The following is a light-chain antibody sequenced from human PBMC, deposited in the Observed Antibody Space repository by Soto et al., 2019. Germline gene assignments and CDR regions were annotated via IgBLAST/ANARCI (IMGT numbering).Light chain of an antibody. CDR1: QGIRHD. CDR3: QHTLKWPPT. CDR2: DTS. J-gene: IGKJ1*01. Sequence: AIEITQSPSSLSVSVGDRVTITCRASQGIRHDLGWYQQKPGKAPELLIYDTSARAAGIPARFSGSGSATEFTLTISSLQSEDFALYYCQHTLKWPPTFGQGTKVDIK. V-gene: IGKV1-6*01.